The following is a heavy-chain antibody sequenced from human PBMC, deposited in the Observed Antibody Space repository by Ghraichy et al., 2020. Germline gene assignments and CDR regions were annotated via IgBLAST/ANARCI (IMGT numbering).Heavy chain of an antibody. V-gene: IGHV4-34*01. Sequence: SQTLSLTCAVYGGSFSGYYWSWIRQPPGKGLEWIGEINHSGSTNYNPSLKSRVTISVDTSKNQFSLKLSSVTAADTAVYYCARGIYYGSGSYDEYWGQGTLVTVSS. D-gene: IGHD3-10*01. CDR1: GGSFSGYY. CDR2: INHSGST. CDR3: ARGIYYGSGSYDEY. J-gene: IGHJ4*02.